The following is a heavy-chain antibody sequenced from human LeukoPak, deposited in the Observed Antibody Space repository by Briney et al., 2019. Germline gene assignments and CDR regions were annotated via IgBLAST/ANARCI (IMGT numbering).Heavy chain of an antibody. CDR1: GFTFSSYG. J-gene: IGHJ5*02. Sequence: GRSLRLSCAASGFTFSSYGMHWVRQAPGKGLEWVAVISYDRGNKYYADSVKGRFTISRDNSKNTLYLQMNSLRAEDTAVYYCARPVVGASSWFDPWGQGTLVTVSS. CDR3: ARPVVGASSWFDP. CDR2: ISYDRGNK. V-gene: IGHV3-30*03. D-gene: IGHD1-26*01.